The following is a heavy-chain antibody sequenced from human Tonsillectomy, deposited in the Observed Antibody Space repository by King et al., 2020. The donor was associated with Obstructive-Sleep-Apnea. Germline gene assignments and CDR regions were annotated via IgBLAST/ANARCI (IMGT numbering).Heavy chain of an antibody. CDR1: GASISSYY. Sequence: VQLQESGPGLVKPSETLSLTCTVSGASISSYYWSWIRQPAGKGLEWIGRIYTSGVTNYNPSLKSRVTMSVDTSKNQFSLKRTSVTAAATAVYYFARDHPGIGELSTHWGQGTLVTVSS. CDR3: ARDHPGIGELSTH. D-gene: IGHD3-10*01. J-gene: IGHJ4*02. V-gene: IGHV4-4*07. CDR2: IYTSGVT.